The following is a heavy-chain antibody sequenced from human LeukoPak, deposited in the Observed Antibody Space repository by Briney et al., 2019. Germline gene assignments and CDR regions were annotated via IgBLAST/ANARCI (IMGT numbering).Heavy chain of an antibody. CDR1: GFTFSSYA. J-gene: IGHJ4*02. V-gene: IGHV3-30-3*01. D-gene: IGHD4-11*01. Sequence: GRSLRLSCAASGFTFSSYAMHWVRQAPGKGLEWVAVISYDGSNKYYADSVKGRFTISRDNSKNTLYLQMNSLRAEDTAVYYCARDWSNYVLDYWGQGTLATVSS. CDR3: ARDWSNYVLDY. CDR2: ISYDGSNK.